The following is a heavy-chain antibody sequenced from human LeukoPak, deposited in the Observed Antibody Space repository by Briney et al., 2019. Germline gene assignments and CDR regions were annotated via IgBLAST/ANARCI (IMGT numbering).Heavy chain of an antibody. J-gene: IGHJ4*02. V-gene: IGHV3-48*01. D-gene: IGHD6-19*01. CDR3: ARDPGQQWLVRGFNFDY. CDR2: ISSSSSTI. Sequence: GGSLRLSCAASGFTFSSYSMNWVRQAPGKGLEWVSYISSSSSTIYYADSVKGRFTISRDNAKNSLYLQMNSLRAEDTAVYYCARDPGQQWLVRGFNFDYWGQGTLVTVSS. CDR1: GFTFSSYS.